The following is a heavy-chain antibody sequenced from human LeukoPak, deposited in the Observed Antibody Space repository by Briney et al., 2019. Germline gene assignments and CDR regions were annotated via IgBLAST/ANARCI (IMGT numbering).Heavy chain of an antibody. D-gene: IGHD2/OR15-2a*01. CDR2: ISPSGGST. J-gene: IGHJ6*03. CDR1: GYTFTSYY. CDR3: ARTPFRRDSYFYNMDV. Sequence: ASVKVSCKASGYTFTSYYVHWVRQAPGQGVEWMGVISPSGGSTTYAQKFQGRVTMTRDTSTSTVYMELSSLRSEDTAVFYCARTPFRRDSYFYNMDVWGEGTTVTVPS. V-gene: IGHV1-46*01.